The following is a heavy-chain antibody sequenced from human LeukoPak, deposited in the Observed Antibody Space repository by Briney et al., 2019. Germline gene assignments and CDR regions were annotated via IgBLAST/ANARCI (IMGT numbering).Heavy chain of an antibody. CDR3: ATNLFPDYCDSSGYYYGH. Sequence: ASVNVSCKVSGYTLTELSMHWVRQAPGKGLEWMGGFDPEDGETIYAQKFQGRVTMTEDTSTDTAYMELSSLRSEDTAVYYYATNLFPDYCDSSGYYYGHWGQGTLVTVSS. CDR2: FDPEDGET. V-gene: IGHV1-24*01. J-gene: IGHJ4*02. CDR1: GYTLTELS. D-gene: IGHD3-22*01.